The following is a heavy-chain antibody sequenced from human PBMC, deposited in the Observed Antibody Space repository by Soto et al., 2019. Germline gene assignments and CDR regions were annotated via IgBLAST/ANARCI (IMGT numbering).Heavy chain of an antibody. D-gene: IGHD6-13*01. CDR2: IIPIFGTA. Sequence: GASVKVSCKASGGTFSSYAISWVRQAPGQGLEWMGGIIPIFGTANYAQKFQGRVTITADESTSTAYMELSSLRSEDTAVYYCASHGYSSSQLTFDYWGQGTLVTVSS. CDR3: ASHGYSSSQLTFDY. CDR1: GGTFSSYA. V-gene: IGHV1-69*13. J-gene: IGHJ4*02.